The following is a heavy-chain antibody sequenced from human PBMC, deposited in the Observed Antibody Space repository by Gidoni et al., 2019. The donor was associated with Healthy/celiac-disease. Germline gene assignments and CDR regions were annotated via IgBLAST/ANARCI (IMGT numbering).Heavy chain of an antibody. CDR2: IWYDGSNK. Sequence: QVQLVESGGGVVQPGRSLRLSCAASGFTFSSYGMHWVRQAPGKGLEWVAVIWYDGSNKYYADSVKGRLTISRDNSKNTLYLKMNSLRAEDTAVYYCARDLPALWFGEFPNYYYYYGMDVWGQGTTVTVSS. J-gene: IGHJ6*02. D-gene: IGHD3-10*01. V-gene: IGHV3-33*01. CDR3: ARDLPALWFGEFPNYYYYYGMDV. CDR1: GFTFSSYG.